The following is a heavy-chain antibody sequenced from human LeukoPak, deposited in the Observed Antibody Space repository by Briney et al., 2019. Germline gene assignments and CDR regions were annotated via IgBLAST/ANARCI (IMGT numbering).Heavy chain of an antibody. D-gene: IGHD6-19*01. Sequence: SETLSLTCTVSGGSISSYYWSWIRQPPGKGLEWIGYIYYSGSTNYNPSLKSRVTISVDTSKNQFSLKLSSVTAADTAVYYCARDQNSSGWYGAFDIWGQGTMVTVSS. J-gene: IGHJ3*02. CDR2: IYYSGST. CDR3: ARDQNSSGWYGAFDI. CDR1: GGSISSYY. V-gene: IGHV4-59*01.